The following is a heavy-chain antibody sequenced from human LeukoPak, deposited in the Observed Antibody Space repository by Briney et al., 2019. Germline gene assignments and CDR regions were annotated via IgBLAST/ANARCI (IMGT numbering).Heavy chain of an antibody. CDR2: ISSSGSTI. CDR1: GFTFSDYY. Sequence: GGSLRLSCAASGFTFSDYYMSWIRQAPGKGLEWVSYISSSGSTIYYADSVKGRFTISRDNAKNSLYLQMNSLRAEDTAVYYCARVKYYYDSRGYPGAYYYYMDVWGKGTTVTVSS. V-gene: IGHV3-11*04. CDR3: ARVKYYYDSRGYPGAYYYYMDV. J-gene: IGHJ6*03. D-gene: IGHD3-22*01.